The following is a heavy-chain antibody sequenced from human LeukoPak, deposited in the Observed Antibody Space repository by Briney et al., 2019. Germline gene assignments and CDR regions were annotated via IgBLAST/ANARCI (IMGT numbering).Heavy chain of an antibody. CDR2: ISSSSSYI. D-gene: IGHD2-2*01. CDR1: GFTFSSYS. V-gene: IGHV3-21*01. CDR3: ARGVVVAPRSAFDI. J-gene: IGHJ3*02. Sequence: NPGGSLRLSCAASGFTFSSYSMNWVRQAPGRGLEWVSSISSSSSYIYYADSVKGRFTISRDNAKNSLYLQMNSLRAEDTAVYYCARGVVVAPRSAFDIWGQGTMVTVSS.